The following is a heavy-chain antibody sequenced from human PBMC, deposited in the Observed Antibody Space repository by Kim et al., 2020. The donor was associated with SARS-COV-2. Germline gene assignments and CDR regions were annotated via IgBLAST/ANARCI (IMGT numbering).Heavy chain of an antibody. CDR1: GFTFSSYS. CDR2: ISSSSSTI. CDR3: ARDPWWWGRNWYYDIDV. Sequence: GGSLRLSCAASGFTFSSYSMNWVRQAPGKGLEWVSYISSSSSTIYYADSVKGRFTISRDNAENSLYLQMNSLRDEDTAVYYCARDPWWWGRNWYYDIDVWGQGTTVTVSS. J-gene: IGHJ6*02. V-gene: IGHV3-48*02. D-gene: IGHD2-21*01.